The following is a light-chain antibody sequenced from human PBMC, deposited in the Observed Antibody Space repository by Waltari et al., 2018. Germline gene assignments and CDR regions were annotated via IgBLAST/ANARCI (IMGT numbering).Light chain of an antibody. V-gene: IGLV2-14*03. Sequence: QSALTQPASVSGSPGQSITISCPGTNSEIGPYNYVFWYQQYPGTAPKLIIYDVNSRPSGISVRFSGSKSGNTASLTISGLQAEDEADYYCSAHSASSTHVLFGGGTKLTVL. CDR1: NSEIGPYNY. CDR2: DVN. J-gene: IGLJ2*01. CDR3: SAHSASSTHVL.